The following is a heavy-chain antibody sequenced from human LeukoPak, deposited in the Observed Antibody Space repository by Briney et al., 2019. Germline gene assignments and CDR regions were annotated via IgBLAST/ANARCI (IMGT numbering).Heavy chain of an antibody. Sequence: PSETLSLTCTVSGGSISSSSYYWGWIRQPPGKGLEWIGSIYYSGSTYYNPSLKSRVTISVDTSKNQFSLKLSSVTAADTAVYYCARDRGVVGASVTDYWGQGTLVTVSS. V-gene: IGHV4-39*07. J-gene: IGHJ4*02. CDR1: GGSISSSSYY. D-gene: IGHD1-26*01. CDR3: ARDRGVVGASVTDY. CDR2: IYYSGST.